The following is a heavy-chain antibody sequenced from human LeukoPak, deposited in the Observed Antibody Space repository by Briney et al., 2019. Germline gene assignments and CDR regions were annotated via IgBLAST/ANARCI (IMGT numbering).Heavy chain of an antibody. Sequence: GGSLRLSCAASGFTVSSNYMSWVRQAPGKGLEWVSVIYSGGSTYYADSVKGRFTISRDNSKNALYLQMNSLRAEDTAVYYCARIHSGSFDYWGQGTLVTVSS. V-gene: IGHV3-66*01. D-gene: IGHD3-10*01. J-gene: IGHJ4*02. CDR3: ARIHSGSFDY. CDR2: IYSGGST. CDR1: GFTVSSNY.